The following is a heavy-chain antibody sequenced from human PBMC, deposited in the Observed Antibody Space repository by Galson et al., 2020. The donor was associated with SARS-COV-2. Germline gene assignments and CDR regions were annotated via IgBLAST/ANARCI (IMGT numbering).Heavy chain of an antibody. D-gene: IGHD1-26*01. CDR1: GYTLTELS. CDR2: FDPEDGET. CDR3: ATGPAALGSPAYYCYCGGMDV. Sequence: ASVKVSCKVSGYTLTELSMHWVRQAPGKGLEWMGGFDPEDGETIYAQKFQGRVTMTEDTSTDTAYMELSSLRSEDTAVYYCATGPAALGSPAYYCYCGGMDVWGQGTTGTVSS. V-gene: IGHV1-24*01. J-gene: IGHJ6*02.